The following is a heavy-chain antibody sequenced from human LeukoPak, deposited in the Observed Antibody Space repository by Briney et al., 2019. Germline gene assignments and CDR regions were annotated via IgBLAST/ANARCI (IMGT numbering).Heavy chain of an antibody. V-gene: IGHV3-30*04. Sequence: PGGSLRLSCAASGFTFSSYAMHWVRQAPGKGLEWVAVISYDGSNKYYADSVKGRFTISRDNSKNTLYLQMNSLRAEDTAAYYCARGRMATIDYYYGMDVWGQGTTVTVSS. CDR2: ISYDGSNK. D-gene: IGHD5-24*01. CDR1: GFTFSSYA. J-gene: IGHJ6*02. CDR3: ARGRMATIDYYYGMDV.